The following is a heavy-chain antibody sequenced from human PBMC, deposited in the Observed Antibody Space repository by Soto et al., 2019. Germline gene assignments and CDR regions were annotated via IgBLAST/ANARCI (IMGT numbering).Heavy chain of an antibody. CDR3: ASSNCGGDCYHREFDY. Sequence: QVQLVQAGAEVKKPGSSVKVSCKASGGTFSSYAISWVRQAPGQGLEWMGGIIPIFGTANYAQKVKGRVTITADESTSTAYMELSSLRSEDTALYYYASSNCGGDCYHREFDYWGQGYLVTVSS. J-gene: IGHJ4*02. CDR2: IIPIFGTA. D-gene: IGHD2-21*02. CDR1: GGTFSSYA. V-gene: IGHV1-69*01.